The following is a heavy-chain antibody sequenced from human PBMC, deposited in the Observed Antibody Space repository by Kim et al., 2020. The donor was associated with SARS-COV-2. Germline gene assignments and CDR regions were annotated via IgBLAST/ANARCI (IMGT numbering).Heavy chain of an antibody. Sequence: GGSLRLSCAASGFTFSSYGMHWVRQAPGKGLEWVAVISYDGSNKYYADSVKGRFTISRDNSKNRLYLQMTSLRAEDTAVYYCAKESGSGSYYAWTYYYYGMDVWGQGTTVTVSS. CDR1: GFTFSSYG. D-gene: IGHD3-10*01. CDR3: AKESGSGSYYAWTYYYYGMDV. V-gene: IGHV3-30*18. J-gene: IGHJ6*02. CDR2: ISYDGSNK.